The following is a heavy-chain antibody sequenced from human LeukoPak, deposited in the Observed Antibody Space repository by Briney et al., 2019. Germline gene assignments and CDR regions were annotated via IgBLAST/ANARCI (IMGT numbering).Heavy chain of an antibody. Sequence: KPSETLSLTCAVSGYSISIDYYWGWIRQPPGKGLEWIANSYRSGRTDYNPSLERRVTISVDTSKNQFSLKLSSATAADTAVYYCARVSTTVAVKYWGQGILVTISS. D-gene: IGHD4-11*01. CDR1: GYSISIDYY. CDR2: SYRSGRT. CDR3: ARVSTTVAVKY. V-gene: IGHV4-38-2*01. J-gene: IGHJ4*02.